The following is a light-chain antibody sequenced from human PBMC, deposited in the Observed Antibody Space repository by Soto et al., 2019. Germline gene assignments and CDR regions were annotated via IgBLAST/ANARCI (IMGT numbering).Light chain of an antibody. CDR2: SNN. V-gene: IGLV1-44*01. J-gene: IGLJ3*02. CDR1: SSNIGSNT. CDR3: AAWDDSLNGV. Sequence: SVLTQPPSAVGTPGQTVTISCSGSSSNIGSNTVNWYQQVPGAAPKLLIYSNNLRPSGVPDRFSGSKSGTSAYLAISGLQSEDEAEYYCAAWDDSLNGVFGGGTQLTVL.